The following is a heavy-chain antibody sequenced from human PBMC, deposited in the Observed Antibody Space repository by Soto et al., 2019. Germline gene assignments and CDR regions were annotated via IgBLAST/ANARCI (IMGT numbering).Heavy chain of an antibody. J-gene: IGHJ6*01. CDR1: GGTFSSYA. CDR2: IIPICGTA. Sequence: SVKVSCKASGGTFSSYAISWVRQAPGQGLEWMGGIIPICGTANYAQKFQGRVTITADESTSTAYMELSMLISEDTAVYYCARRFFPLRYAAHAHCYYGMEEWGPGT. V-gene: IGHV1-69*01. CDR3: ARRFFPLRYAAHAHCYYGMEE. D-gene: IGHD3-9*01.